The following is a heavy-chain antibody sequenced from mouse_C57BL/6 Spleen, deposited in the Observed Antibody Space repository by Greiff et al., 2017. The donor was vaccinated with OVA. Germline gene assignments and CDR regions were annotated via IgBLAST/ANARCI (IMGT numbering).Heavy chain of an antibody. V-gene: IGHV1-80*01. CDR1: GYAFSGYW. CDR3: ARCGVYYYYYY. CDR2: IYPGDGDT. J-gene: IGHJ2*01. Sequence: VQLQQSGAELVKPGASVKISCKASGYAFSGYWMNWVKQRPGKGLEWIGQIYPGDGDTNYNGKFKGKATLTADKSSSTAYMQLSSLTSEDSAVYCCARCGVYYYYYYWGQGTTLTVAS. D-gene: IGHD2-1*01.